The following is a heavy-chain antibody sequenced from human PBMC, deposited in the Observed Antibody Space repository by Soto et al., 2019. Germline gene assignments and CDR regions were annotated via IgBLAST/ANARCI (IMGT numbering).Heavy chain of an antibody. CDR3: ARDLAKGGGSAGFDY. Sequence: PRASVKVSCKASGYTFTVYYMHWVRQAPGQGLEWMGWVNPKSGGTMYPQKFQGRVTMTWDTSISTAHMALTRLRSDDTAVYYCARDLAKGGGSAGFDYWGQGTLVTVSS. CDR2: VNPKSGGT. J-gene: IGHJ4*02. V-gene: IGHV1-2*02. D-gene: IGHD1-26*01. CDR1: GYTFTVYY.